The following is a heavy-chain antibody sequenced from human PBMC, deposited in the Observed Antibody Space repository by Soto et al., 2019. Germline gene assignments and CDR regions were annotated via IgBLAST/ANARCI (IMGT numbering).Heavy chain of an antibody. Sequence: EVQLLESGGGLVQPGGCLRLCCAASGFTFSNYAMNWVRQAPGKGLEWVSGISGNGANTFYADSVKGRLTISRDNSNNTLYLQLNSLRADDTAVYYCPNTWGGLGTYYQVDYWGQGTLVTVSS. J-gene: IGHJ4*02. CDR1: GFTFSNYA. CDR3: PNTWGGLGTYYQVDY. V-gene: IGHV3-23*01. D-gene: IGHD3-10*01. CDR2: ISGNGANT.